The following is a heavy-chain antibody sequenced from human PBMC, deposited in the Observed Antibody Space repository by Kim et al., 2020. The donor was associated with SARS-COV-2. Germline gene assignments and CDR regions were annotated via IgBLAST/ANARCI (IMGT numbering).Heavy chain of an antibody. D-gene: IGHD4-17*01. V-gene: IGHV4-38-2*02. CDR2: IYHSGST. J-gene: IGHJ6*02. Sequence: SETLSLTCNVSGYYIYSGYYWGWIRHSPGKGLEWIGSIYHSGSTYYNPSLKSRVTLSVDPTNNQFSLKVISVTAADPALYYCAMGDYGDYGGVDVWGQGT. CDR3: AMGDYGDYGGVDV. CDR1: GYYIYSGYY.